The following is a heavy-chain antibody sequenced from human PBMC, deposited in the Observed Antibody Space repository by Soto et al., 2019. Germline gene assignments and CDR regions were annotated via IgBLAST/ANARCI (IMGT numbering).Heavy chain of an antibody. J-gene: IGHJ4*02. CDR3: ARDPGDSNYAFDY. CDR1: GFTFSSHA. V-gene: IGHV3-33*01. Sequence: QVQLVESGGGVVQPGRSLRLSCVASGFTFSSHAMHWVRQAPGKGLEWVAVIWYDGSKKYYADSVKGRFTVARDDSKNALSLQMNSLRVEDTAVYYCARDPGDSNYAFDYWGQGNLVTVSP. D-gene: IGHD4-4*01. CDR2: IWYDGSKK.